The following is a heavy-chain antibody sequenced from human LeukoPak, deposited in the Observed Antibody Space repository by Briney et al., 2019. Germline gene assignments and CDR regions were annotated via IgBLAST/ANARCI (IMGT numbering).Heavy chain of an antibody. Sequence: PGGSLRLSCAASGFTFSSYWMSWVRQAPGKGLEWVANIKQDGSEKYYVDSVKGRFTISRDNAKNSLYLQMNSLGAEDTAVYYCASGVMLYGMDVWGQGTTVTVSS. D-gene: IGHD3-10*01. CDR3: ASGVMLYGMDV. V-gene: IGHV3-7*01. CDR2: IKQDGSEK. J-gene: IGHJ6*02. CDR1: GFTFSSYW.